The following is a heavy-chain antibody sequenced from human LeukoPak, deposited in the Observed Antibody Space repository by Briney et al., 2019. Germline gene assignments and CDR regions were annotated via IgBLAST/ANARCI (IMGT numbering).Heavy chain of an antibody. CDR3: VRDMFGGRDY. Sequence: GGSLRLSCAASGFTFSSYWMRWVRQVPGKGLAWVSRINEVGSATSNADSVKGRFTISRDNAKNAPYLQMNSLRAEDTAVYYCVRDMFGGRDYWGQGTLVTVSS. CDR2: INEVGSAT. J-gene: IGHJ4*02. V-gene: IGHV3-74*01. CDR1: GFTFSSYW. D-gene: IGHD3-10*02.